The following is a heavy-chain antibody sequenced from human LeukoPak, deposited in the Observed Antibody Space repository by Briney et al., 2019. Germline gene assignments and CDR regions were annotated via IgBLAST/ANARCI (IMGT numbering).Heavy chain of an antibody. CDR2: VYFSGST. Sequence: SETLSLTCSVPGASTISGGYYWCWIRQHPGRGLECLGFVYFSGSTSYNPSLTSRATISLDTSKNQFSLRLSSVTAADTAVQYCSTCAGEGLLHPYDSWGQETLVTVSS. CDR1: GASTISGGYY. CDR3: STCAGEGLLHPYDS. D-gene: IGHD2-21*01. J-gene: IGHJ4*02. V-gene: IGHV4-31*03.